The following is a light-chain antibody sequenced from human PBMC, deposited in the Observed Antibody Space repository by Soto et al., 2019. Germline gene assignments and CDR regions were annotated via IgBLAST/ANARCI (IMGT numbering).Light chain of an antibody. Sequence: ESVLTQSPVTLSLSPGEIATLSFSASQSVSSSYLAWYQQKPGQAPRLLIYGASSRATGILDRFSGSGSGTDFTLTISRLEPEDFAVYYCQQYGSSPQTFGQGTKVDIK. V-gene: IGKV3-20*01. J-gene: IGKJ1*01. CDR2: GAS. CDR1: QSVSSSY. CDR3: QQYGSSPQT.